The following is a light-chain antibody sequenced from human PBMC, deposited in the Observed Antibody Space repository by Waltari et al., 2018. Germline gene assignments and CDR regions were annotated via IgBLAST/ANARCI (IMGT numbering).Light chain of an antibody. CDR3: QQRSSWPHT. V-gene: IGKV3-11*01. CDR2: DSS. Sequence: EVVLTQSPATLSLSPGERATLSCGASQSVSNYLAWFQQKPGQAPRLLIYDSSNSATGIPARFSGSGSGTDFTLTISSLEPEDFAVYYCQQRSSWPHTFGQGTKLEI. J-gene: IGKJ2*01. CDR1: QSVSNY.